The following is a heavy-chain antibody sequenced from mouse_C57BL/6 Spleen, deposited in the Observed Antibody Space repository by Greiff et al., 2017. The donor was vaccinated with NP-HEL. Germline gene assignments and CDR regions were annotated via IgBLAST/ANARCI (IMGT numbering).Heavy chain of an antibody. CDR1: GFTFSSYA. D-gene: IGHD1-1*01. V-gene: IGHV5-4*01. J-gene: IGHJ2*01. CDR2: ISDGGSYT. Sequence: VHLVESGGGLVKPGGSLKLSCAASGFTFSSYAMSWVRQTPEKRLEWVATISDGGSYTYYPDNVKGRFTISRDNAKNNLYLQMSHLKSEDTAMYYCAREGTTVVHYFDYWGQGTTLTVSS. CDR3: AREGTTVVHYFDY.